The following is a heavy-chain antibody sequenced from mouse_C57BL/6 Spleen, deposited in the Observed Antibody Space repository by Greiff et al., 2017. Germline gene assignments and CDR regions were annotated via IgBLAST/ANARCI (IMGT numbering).Heavy chain of an antibody. Sequence: EVQLQQSGAELVKPGASVKLSCTASGFNIKDYYMHWVKQRTEQGLEWIGRIDPEDGETKYAPKLQGKGTITADTSSNKAYLQLSSLTSEDTAMYYCARGGYDGYGYFDYWGQGTTLTVSS. V-gene: IGHV14-2*01. J-gene: IGHJ2*01. CDR2: IDPEDGET. D-gene: IGHD2-3*01. CDR1: GFNIKDYY. CDR3: ARGGYDGYGYFDY.